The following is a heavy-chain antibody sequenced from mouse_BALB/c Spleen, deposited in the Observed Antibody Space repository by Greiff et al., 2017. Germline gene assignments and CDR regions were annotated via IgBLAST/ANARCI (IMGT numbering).Heavy chain of an antibody. J-gene: IGHJ3*01. V-gene: IGHV10-1*02. CDR3: VRHAFAY. CDR2: IRSKSNNYAT. Sequence: EVQRVESGGGLVQPKGSLKLSCAASGFTFNTYAMNWVRQAPGKGLEWVACIRSKSNNYATDYADSVKDRFTINRDDSQSMLYLQMNNLETEDTAMYYCVRHAFAYWGQGTLVTVSA. CDR1: GFTFNTYA.